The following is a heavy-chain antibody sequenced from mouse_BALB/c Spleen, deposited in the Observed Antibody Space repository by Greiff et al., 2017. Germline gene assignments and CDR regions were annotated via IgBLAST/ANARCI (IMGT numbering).Heavy chain of an antibody. J-gene: IGHJ4*01. CDR2: INSNGGST. CDR3: ARADYGKFDAMDY. CDR1: GFTFSSYG. D-gene: IGHD2-1*01. Sequence: DVQLVESGGGLVQPGGSLKLSCAASGFTFSSYGMSWVRQTPDKRLELVATINSNGGSTYYPDSVKGRFTISRDNAKNTLYLQMSSLKSEDTAMYYCARADYGKFDAMDYWGQGTSVTVSS. V-gene: IGHV5-6-3*01.